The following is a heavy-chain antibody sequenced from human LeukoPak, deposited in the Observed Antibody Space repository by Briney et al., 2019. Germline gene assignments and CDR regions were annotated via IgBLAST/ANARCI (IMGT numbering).Heavy chain of an antibody. J-gene: IGHJ4*02. CDR3: ARIILGPRDSSGPDY. CDR2: ISSSGSTI. Sequence: GGALRLSCAASGFTFSDYYMIWIRQAPGKGLEWVSYISSSGSTIYYADSVKGRFTISRDNAKNSLYLQMNSLRAEDTAVYYCARIILGPRDSSGPDYWGQGTLVTVSS. CDR1: GFTFSDYY. V-gene: IGHV3-11*01. D-gene: IGHD3-22*01.